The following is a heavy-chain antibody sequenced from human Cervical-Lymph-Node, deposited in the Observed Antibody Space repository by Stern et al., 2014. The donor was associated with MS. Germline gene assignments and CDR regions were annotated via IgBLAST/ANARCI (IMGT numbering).Heavy chain of an antibody. Sequence: QVQLVQSGSELKKPGASVKVSCKTSGYTFTNNAMTWVRQAPGQGLEWMGWINTNTGNPTYDPGFTGRFVFYLDTSVRTAYLQISSLKAEATAVYFCARVSNSVYSGDYWGQETLVPAPS. J-gene: IGHJ4*02. D-gene: IGHD3-22*01. CDR2: INTNTGNP. V-gene: IGHV7-4-1*02. CDR3: ARVSNSVYSGDY. CDR1: GYTFTNNA.